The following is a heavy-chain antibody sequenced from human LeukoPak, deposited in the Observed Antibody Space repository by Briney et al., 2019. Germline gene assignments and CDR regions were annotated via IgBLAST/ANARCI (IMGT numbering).Heavy chain of an antibody. V-gene: IGHV1-2*02. CDR1: GYTFTGYY. CDR2: INPNSGGT. J-gene: IGHJ4*02. D-gene: IGHD2-2*01. CDR3: ARDRYQGQLPLDY. Sequence: ASVKVSCKASGYTFTGYYMHWVRQAPGQGLEWMGWINPNSGGTNYAQKFQGRVTMTRDTSISTAYMELSRLRSDDTAVYYRARDRYQGQLPLDYWGQGTLVTVSS.